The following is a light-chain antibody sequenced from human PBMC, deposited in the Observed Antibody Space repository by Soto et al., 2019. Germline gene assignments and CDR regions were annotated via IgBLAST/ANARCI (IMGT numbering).Light chain of an antibody. CDR3: QQFSSYPLT. J-gene: IGKJ4*01. V-gene: IGKV3-15*01. CDR2: DAS. Sequence: EIVMTQSPATLSVSPGERATLSCRASQSVSSNLAWYQQKPGQAPRLLIYDASTRATGIPARFSGSGSGTEFTLTISRLEPEDFAVYYCQQFSSYPLTFGGGTKVDI. CDR1: QSVSSN.